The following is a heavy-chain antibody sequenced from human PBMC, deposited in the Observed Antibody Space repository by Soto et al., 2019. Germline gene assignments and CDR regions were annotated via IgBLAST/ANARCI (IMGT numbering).Heavy chain of an antibody. D-gene: IGHD1-26*01. CDR3: AKEGGLSGSYYISSSYYFDY. J-gene: IGHJ4*02. CDR1: GFTFSSYG. CDR2: ISYDGGNT. V-gene: IGHV3-30*18. Sequence: QVQLVESGGGVAQPGRSLRLSCAASGFTFSSYGMHWVRQAPGKGLEWVAIISYDGGNTYYADSVKGRFTISRDNSKNTLYLQMNSLRAEDTSVYYCAKEGGLSGSYYISSSYYFDYWGQGTLVTVSS.